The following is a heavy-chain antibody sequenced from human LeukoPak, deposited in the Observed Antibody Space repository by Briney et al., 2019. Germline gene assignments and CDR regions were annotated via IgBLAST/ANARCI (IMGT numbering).Heavy chain of an antibody. CDR1: GFTSTKYA. V-gene: IGHV3-23*01. CDR2: LIGSSGST. J-gene: IGHJ4*02. CDR3: AKGAYDYIEIAYFDS. D-gene: IGHD5-12*01. Sequence: GGSLRLSCAASGFTSTKYAMNWVRQAPGKGLEWVSVLIGSSGSTDYADSVKGRFTMSRDISKDTLFLQMNSLRAEDTAIYYCAKGAYDYIEIAYFDSWGQGTLVTVSS.